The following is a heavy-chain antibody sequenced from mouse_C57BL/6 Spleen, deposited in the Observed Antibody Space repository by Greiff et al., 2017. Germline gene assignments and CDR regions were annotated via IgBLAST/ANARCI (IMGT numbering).Heavy chain of an antibody. CDR3: AREDYYGSRPWLAY. J-gene: IGHJ3*01. V-gene: IGHV1-39*01. CDR1: GYSFTDYN. CDR2: INPNYGTT. D-gene: IGHD1-1*01. Sequence: VQLKQSGPELVKPGASVKISCKASGYSFTDYNMNWVKQSNGKSLEWIGVINPNYGTTSYNQKFKGKATLTVDQSSSTAYMQLNSLTSEDSAVYYCAREDYYGSRPWLAYWGQGTLVTVSA.